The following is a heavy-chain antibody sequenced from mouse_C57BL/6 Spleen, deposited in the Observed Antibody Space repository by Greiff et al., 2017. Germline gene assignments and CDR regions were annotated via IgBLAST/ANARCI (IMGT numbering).Heavy chain of an antibody. CDR3: ARVRYSPYYAMDY. V-gene: IGHV5-16*01. Sequence: EVQVVESEGGLVQPGSSMKLSCTASGFTFSDYYMAWVRQVPEKGLEWVANINYDGSSTYYLDSLKSRFIISRDNAKNILYLQMSSLKSEDTATYYCARVRYSPYYAMDYWGQGTSVTVSS. CDR2: INYDGSST. D-gene: IGHD2-12*01. J-gene: IGHJ4*01. CDR1: GFTFSDYY.